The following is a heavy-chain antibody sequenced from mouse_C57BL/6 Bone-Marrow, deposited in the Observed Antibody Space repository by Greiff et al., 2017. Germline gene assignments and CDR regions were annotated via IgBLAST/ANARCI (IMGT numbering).Heavy chain of an antibody. CDR1: GFTFTEYT. Sequence: VQLQQSGAELVKPGPSVKLSCKASGFTFTEYTIHWVKQRSGQGLEGIGWFYPGSGSLKYNEKFKDKATLSTDKSSSTVYMELSRLTSEDSAVYVCARHEEDYYPWLAYWGQGTLVTVSA. CDR3: ARHEEDYYPWLAY. J-gene: IGHJ3*01. V-gene: IGHV1-62-2*01. D-gene: IGHD1-1*02. CDR2: FYPGSGSL.